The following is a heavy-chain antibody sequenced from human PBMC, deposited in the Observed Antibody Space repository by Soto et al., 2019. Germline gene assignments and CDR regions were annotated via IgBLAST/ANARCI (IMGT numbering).Heavy chain of an antibody. V-gene: IGHV3-30*04. D-gene: IGHD4-17*01. Sequence: GGSLRLSCAASGFTFSSYAMHWVRQAPGKGLEWVAVISYDGSNKYYADSVKGRFTISRDNSKNTLYLQMNSLRAEDTAVYYCARGSTVTLPYYYYGMDVWGQGTTVTVSS. J-gene: IGHJ6*02. CDR2: ISYDGSNK. CDR3: ARGSTVTLPYYYYGMDV. CDR1: GFTFSSYA.